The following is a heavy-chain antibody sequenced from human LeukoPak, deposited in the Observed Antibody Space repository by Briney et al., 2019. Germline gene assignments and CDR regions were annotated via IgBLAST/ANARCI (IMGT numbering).Heavy chain of an antibody. CDR3: AREFPKDYYGSGGDY. V-gene: IGHV3-48*04. CDR2: ISSSSISI. J-gene: IGHJ4*02. D-gene: IGHD3-10*01. CDR1: GFTFSNYN. Sequence: GGSLRLSCAASGFTFSNYNMKWVRQAPGKGLEWVSYISSSSISIYYADSEKGRFTISRDNAKNSLYLQMNSLRAEDTAVYYCAREFPKDYYGSGGDYWGQGTLVTVSS.